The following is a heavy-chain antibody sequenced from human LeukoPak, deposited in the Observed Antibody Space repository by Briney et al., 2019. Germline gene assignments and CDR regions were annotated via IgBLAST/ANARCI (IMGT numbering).Heavy chain of an antibody. CDR3: ARVPQGYDFWSGPKSWFDP. CDR2: IYYSGST. J-gene: IGHJ5*02. V-gene: IGHV4-59*01. Sequence: PSETLSLTCTVSGGSISSYYWSWIRQPPGKGLEWMGYIYYSGSTNYNPSLKSRITISVDASKDQFSLKLSSVTAADTAVYDCARVPQGYDFWSGPKSWFDPWGQGTLVTVSS. CDR1: GGSISSYY. D-gene: IGHD3-3*01.